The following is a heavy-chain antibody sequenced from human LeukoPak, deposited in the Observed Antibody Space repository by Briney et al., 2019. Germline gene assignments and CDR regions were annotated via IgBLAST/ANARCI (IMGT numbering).Heavy chain of an antibody. D-gene: IGHD3-10*01. J-gene: IGHJ4*02. V-gene: IGHV3-30*02. CDR1: GFTFSNYG. CDR2: IRYDGSNK. CDR3: AKVGDYYGPGKYSNFDY. Sequence: GGSLRLSCVASGFTFSNYGMHWVRQAPGKGLEWVAFIRYDGSNKYYADSVKGRFTISRDNSKNTLYLQMNSLRAEDTAVYYCAKVGDYYGPGKYSNFDYWGQGTLVTVSS.